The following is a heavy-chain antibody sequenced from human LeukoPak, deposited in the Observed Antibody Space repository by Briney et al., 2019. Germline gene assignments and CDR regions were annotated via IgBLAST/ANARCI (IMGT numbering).Heavy chain of an antibody. CDR2: IYPGDSDT. D-gene: IGHD5-24*01. V-gene: IGHV5-51*01. Sequence: GESLRISCKDSGYSFTSCWIGWVRQMPGKRLEWMGIIYPGDSDTRYSPSFQGQVTISADKSISTAYLQWSSLKASDTAMYYCARLPRDGYGWYFDLWGRGTLVTVSS. CDR1: GYSFTSCW. CDR3: ARLPRDGYGWYFDL. J-gene: IGHJ2*01.